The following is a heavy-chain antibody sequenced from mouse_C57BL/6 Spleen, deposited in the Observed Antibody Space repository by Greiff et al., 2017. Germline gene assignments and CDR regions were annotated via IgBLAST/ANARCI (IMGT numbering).Heavy chain of an antibody. Sequence: VQLQQPGAELVMPGASVKLSCKASGYTFTSYWMHWVKQRPGQGLEWIGEIDPSDSYTNYNQKFKGKSTLTVDKSSSTAYMQLSSLTSEDSAVYYCARLGGRRYFDYWGQGTTLTVSS. V-gene: IGHV1-69*01. CDR2: IDPSDSYT. D-gene: IGHD1-1*01. CDR1: GYTFTSYW. CDR3: ARLGGRRYFDY. J-gene: IGHJ2*01.